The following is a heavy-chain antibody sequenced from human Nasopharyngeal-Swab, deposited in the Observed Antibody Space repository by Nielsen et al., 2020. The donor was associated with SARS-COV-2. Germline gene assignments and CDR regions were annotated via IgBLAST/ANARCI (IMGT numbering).Heavy chain of an antibody. Sequence: GGSLRLSCAASGFTFSASSINWVRQASGKGLEWIGRIRSKVNDYATTYGVSVKGRFTFSRDDSKNTAYLQMNSLKTEDTAVYYCTTGYWQWLGYYYMDVWGKGTTVTVSS. CDR3: TTGYWQWLGYYYMDV. D-gene: IGHD6-19*01. CDR1: GFTFSASS. J-gene: IGHJ6*03. V-gene: IGHV3-73*01. CDR2: IRSKVNDYAT.